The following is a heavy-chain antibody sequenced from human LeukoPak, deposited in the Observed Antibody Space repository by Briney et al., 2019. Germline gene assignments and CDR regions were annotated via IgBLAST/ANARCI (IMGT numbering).Heavy chain of an antibody. CDR3: AADPGMLTSYFEY. D-gene: IGHD3-16*01. CDR2: IVVGSGNT. Sequence: SVKVSCKASGFTFRSTAMQWVRQARGQPLEWIGWIVVGSGNTNYAQNFQERVTITRDMSTSTAYMELSSLRSEDTAVYYCAADPGMLTSYFEYWGQGTLVTASS. CDR1: GFTFRSTA. V-gene: IGHV1-58*02. J-gene: IGHJ4*02.